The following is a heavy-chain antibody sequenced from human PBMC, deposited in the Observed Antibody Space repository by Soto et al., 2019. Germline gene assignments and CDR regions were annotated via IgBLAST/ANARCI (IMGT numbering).Heavy chain of an antibody. CDR2: INHSGST. J-gene: IGHJ4*02. CDR3: ARSRGLVDY. V-gene: IGHV4-34*01. Sequence: PSETLSLTCAVYGGSFSGYYWSWIRQPPGKGLEWIGEINHSGSTNYNPSLKSRVTISVDTSKNQFSLKLSSVTAADTAVYYCARSRGLVDYWGQGTLVTVSS. CDR1: GGSFSGYY. D-gene: IGHD3-10*01.